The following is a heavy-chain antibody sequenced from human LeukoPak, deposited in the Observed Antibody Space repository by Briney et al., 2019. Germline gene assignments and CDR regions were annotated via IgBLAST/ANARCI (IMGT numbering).Heavy chain of an antibody. CDR3: ARFSFDSSGWYYFDY. CDR2: IYYSGST. D-gene: IGHD6-19*01. Sequence: PSETLSLTCTVSGGSISRSNYYWGWIRQPPVKGLEWIGTIYYSGSTYYNPSLKSRVTISVDTSKNQFSLKLSSVTAADTAVYYCARFSFDSSGWYYFDYWGQGTLVTVSS. J-gene: IGHJ4*01. V-gene: IGHV4-39*01. CDR1: GGSISRSNYY.